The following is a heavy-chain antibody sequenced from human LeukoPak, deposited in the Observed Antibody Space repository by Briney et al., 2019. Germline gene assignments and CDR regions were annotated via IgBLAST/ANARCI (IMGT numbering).Heavy chain of an antibody. D-gene: IGHD3-22*01. CDR2: IYTSGST. CDR3: ARARNYYDSSDYYYEGDAFDI. Sequence: SETLSLTCTVSGGSISSGSYYWSWIRQPAGKGLEWIGRIYTSGSTNYNPSLKSRVTISVDTSKNQFSLKLSSVTAADTAVYYCARARNYYDSSDYYYEGDAFDIWGQGTMVTVSS. V-gene: IGHV4-61*02. J-gene: IGHJ3*02. CDR1: GGSISSGSYY.